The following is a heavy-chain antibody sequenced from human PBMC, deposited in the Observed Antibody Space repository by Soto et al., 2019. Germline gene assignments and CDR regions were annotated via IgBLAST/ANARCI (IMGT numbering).Heavy chain of an antibody. V-gene: IGHV4-31*03. CDR1: GGSINSGDFY. D-gene: IGHD2-15*01. CDR2: INYRGST. J-gene: IGHJ4*02. Sequence: QVQLQESGPGLVRPSQTLSLICTVSGGSINSGDFYWNWIRQHPEKGLEWIGYINYRGSTFYNPSLKSRIIISVDTSKNQFSMKLSSVTAADTAVYYCARDAPGVAPYWGQGTLVTVSS. CDR3: ARDAPGVAPY.